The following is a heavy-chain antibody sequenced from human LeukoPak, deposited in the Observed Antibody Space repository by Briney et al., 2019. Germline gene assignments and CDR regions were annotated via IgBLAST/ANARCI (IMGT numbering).Heavy chain of an antibody. CDR1: GGSISSGSYY. J-gene: IGHJ4*02. CDR2: IYYSGST. CDR3: ARAAIEDTYYDFWSYHFDY. V-gene: IGHV4-39*07. Sequence: SETLSLTCTVSGGSISSGSYYWSWIRQPPGKGLEWIGSIYYSGSTYYNPSLKSRVTISVDTSKNQFSLKLSSVTAADTAVYYCARAAIEDTYYDFWSYHFDYWGQGTLVTVSS. D-gene: IGHD3-3*01.